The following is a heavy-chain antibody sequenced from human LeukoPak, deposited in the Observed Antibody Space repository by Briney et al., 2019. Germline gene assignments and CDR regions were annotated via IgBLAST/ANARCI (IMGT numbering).Heavy chain of an antibody. CDR2: IYTSGST. D-gene: IGHD2/OR15-2a*01. CDR1: GGSISSYY. V-gene: IGHV4-4*07. Sequence: SETLSLTCTVSGGSISSYYWSWIRQPAGKGLEWIGRIYTSGSTNYNPSLKSRVTISVDTSKNQFSLKLSSVTAADTALYYCARELTFAGDQYYFDYWGQGTLVTVSS. CDR3: ARELTFAGDQYYFDY. J-gene: IGHJ4*02.